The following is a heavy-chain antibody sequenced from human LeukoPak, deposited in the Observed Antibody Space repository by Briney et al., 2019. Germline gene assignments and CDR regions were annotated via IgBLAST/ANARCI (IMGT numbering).Heavy chain of an antibody. CDR1: GGSISSGGYY. CDR2: IYHSGST. J-gene: IGHJ6*03. V-gene: IGHV4-30-2*01. Sequence: PSQTLSLTCTVSGGSISSGGYYWSWIRQPPGKGLEWIGYIYHSGSTYYNPSLKSRVTISVDRSKNQFSLKLSSVTAADTAVYYCARVGVYSSSADLYYYYYMDVWGKGTTVTVSS. D-gene: IGHD6-13*01. CDR3: ARVGVYSSSADLYYYYYMDV.